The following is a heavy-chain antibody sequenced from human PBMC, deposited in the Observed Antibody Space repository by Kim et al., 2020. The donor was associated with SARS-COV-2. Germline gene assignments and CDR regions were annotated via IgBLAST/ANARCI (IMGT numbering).Heavy chain of an antibody. Sequence: KFQGRVTMTRDTSISTAYMELSRLRSDDTAVYYCARDQTGGNSAGVGFDPWGQGTLVTVSS. D-gene: IGHD2-21*02. CDR3: ARDQTGGNSAGVGFDP. V-gene: IGHV1-2*02. J-gene: IGHJ5*02.